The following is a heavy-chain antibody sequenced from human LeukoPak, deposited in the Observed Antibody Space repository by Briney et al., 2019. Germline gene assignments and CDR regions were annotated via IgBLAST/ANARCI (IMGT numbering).Heavy chain of an antibody. J-gene: IGHJ3*02. D-gene: IGHD3-22*01. CDR3: ATGSTWITMIVVVSAFDI. CDR2: INPNSGGT. V-gene: IGHV1-2*02. CDR1: GYTFTGYY. Sequence: GASVKVSCKASGYTFTGYYMHWVRQAPGQGLEWMGWINPNSGGTNYAQKFQGRVTMTRDTSISTAYMELSRLRSDDTAVYYCATGSTWITMIVVVSAFDIWGQGTMVTVSS.